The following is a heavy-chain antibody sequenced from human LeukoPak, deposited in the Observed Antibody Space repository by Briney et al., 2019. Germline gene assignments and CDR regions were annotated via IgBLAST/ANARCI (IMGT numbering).Heavy chain of an antibody. CDR1: GFTFSDHY. D-gene: IGHD1-26*01. CDR2: TRNKANSYTT. CDR3: ARGGGFGAFDI. V-gene: IGHV3-72*01. J-gene: IGHJ3*02. Sequence: PGGSLRLSCAASGFTFSDHYMDWVRQAPGKGLEWVGRTRNKANSYTTEYAASVKGRFTISRDDSKNSLYLQMNSLKTEDTAVYYCARGGGFGAFDIWGQGTMVTVSS.